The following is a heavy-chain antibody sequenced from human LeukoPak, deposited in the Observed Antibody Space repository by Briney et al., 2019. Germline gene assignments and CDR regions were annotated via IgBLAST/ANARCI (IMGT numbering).Heavy chain of an antibody. V-gene: IGHV4-38-2*02. J-gene: IGHJ5*02. CDR3: ARVDVLLWFGELFKNWFDP. Sequence: PSETLSLTCTVSGYSISSGYYWGWIRQPPGKGLEWIGSIYHSGSTYYNPSLKSRVTISVDTSKNQFSLKLSSVTAADTAVYYCARVDVLLWFGELFKNWFDPWGQGTLVTVSS. CDR1: GYSISSGYY. D-gene: IGHD3-10*01. CDR2: IYHSGST.